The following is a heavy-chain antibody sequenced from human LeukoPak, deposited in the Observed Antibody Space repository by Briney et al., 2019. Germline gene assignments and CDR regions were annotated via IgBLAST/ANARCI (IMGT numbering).Heavy chain of an antibody. V-gene: IGHV1-69*01. J-gene: IGHJ4*02. CDR2: IIPIFGTA. Sequence: ASVKVSCKASGGTFSSYAISWVRQAPGQGLEWMGGIIPIFGTANYAQKFQGRVTITADESTSTTYMELSSLRSEDTAVYYCARAPYYDILTGRRGGYYLDYWGQGTLVTVSS. CDR1: GGTFSSYA. CDR3: ARAPYYDILTGRRGGYYLDY. D-gene: IGHD3-9*01.